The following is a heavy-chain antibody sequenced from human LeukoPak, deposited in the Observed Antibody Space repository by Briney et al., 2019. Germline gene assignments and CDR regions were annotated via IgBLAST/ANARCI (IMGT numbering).Heavy chain of an antibody. V-gene: IGHV5-51*01. D-gene: IGHD1-26*01. CDR1: GYSFTSYW. CDR2: IYPGDSDT. CDR3: AITGSSSGDRVDY. J-gene: IGHJ4*02. Sequence: GESLKISCKGSGYSFTSYWIAWVRQMPGKGLEWMGIIYPGDSDTRYSPSFQGQVTISADKSISTAYLQWSSLKASDTAMYYCAITGSSSGDRVDYWGQGTLVTVSS.